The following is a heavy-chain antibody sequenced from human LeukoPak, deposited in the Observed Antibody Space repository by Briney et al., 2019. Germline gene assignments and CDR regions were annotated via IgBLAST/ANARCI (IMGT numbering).Heavy chain of an antibody. V-gene: IGHV3-21*01. CDR1: GFTFSSYS. J-gene: IGHJ4*02. CDR3: ARDRPGYCSGGSCSPPA. CDR2: ISSSSSYI. Sequence: GGSLRLSCAASGFTFSSYSMNWVRQAPGKGLEWVSSISSSSSYIYYADSVKGRFTISRDNAKNSPYLQMNSLRAEDTAVYYCARDRPGYCSGGSCSPPAWGQGTLVTVSS. D-gene: IGHD2-15*01.